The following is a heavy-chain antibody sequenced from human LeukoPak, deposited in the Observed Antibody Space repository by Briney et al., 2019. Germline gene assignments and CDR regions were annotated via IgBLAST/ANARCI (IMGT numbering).Heavy chain of an antibody. V-gene: IGHV3-7*01. Sequence: GGSLRLSCAASRFTFSSYWMSWVRQAPGKGLEWVANINRDGSEKYYVDSVKGRFTISRDNARNSLYLQMNRLRAEDTAVYYCGRGPYSRGNWVDPWGQGTLVTVSS. CDR1: RFTFSSYW. CDR2: INRDGSEK. CDR3: GRGPYSRGNWVDP. J-gene: IGHJ5*02. D-gene: IGHD4-11*01.